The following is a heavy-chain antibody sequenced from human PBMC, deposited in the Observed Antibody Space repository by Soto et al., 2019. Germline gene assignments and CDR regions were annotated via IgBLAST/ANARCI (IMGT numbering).Heavy chain of an antibody. CDR3: ARAHAIAAAGNFDY. CDR2: IYHSGST. J-gene: IGHJ4*02. D-gene: IGHD6-13*01. CDR1: GGSISSSNW. V-gene: IGHV4-4*02. Sequence: PSETLSLTCAVSGGSISSSNWWSWVRQPPGKGLEWIGEIYHSGSTNYNPSLKSRVTISVDKSKNQFSLKLSSVTAADTAVYYCARAHAIAAAGNFDYWGQGTLVTVSS.